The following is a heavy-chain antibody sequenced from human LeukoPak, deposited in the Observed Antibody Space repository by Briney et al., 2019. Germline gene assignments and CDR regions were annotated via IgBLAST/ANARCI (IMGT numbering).Heavy chain of an antibody. J-gene: IGHJ6*04. CDR2: INGNGGST. V-gene: IGHV3-20*04. CDR1: GFTFDDYG. Sequence: GGSLRLACAASGFTFDDYGMRWVRQTPGKGLEWVSGINGNGGSTGYADSVKGRFTIPRDNAKNSLYLEMNSLRAEDTAVYYCAELGITMIGGVWGKGTTVTISS. CDR3: AELGITMIGGV. D-gene: IGHD3-10*02.